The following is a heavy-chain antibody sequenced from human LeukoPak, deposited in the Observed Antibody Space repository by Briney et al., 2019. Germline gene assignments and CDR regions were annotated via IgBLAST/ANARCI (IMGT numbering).Heavy chain of an antibody. V-gene: IGHV3-66*01. CDR1: GFTVSSNY. Sequence: PGGSLRLSCAASGFTVSSNYMSWVRQAPGKGLEWVSVIYSGGSTYYADSVKGRFTISRDNSKNTLYLQMNSLRAEDTAVYYCARDHISTGTVYYYYGMDVWAKGPRSPSP. J-gene: IGHJ6*02. CDR2: IYSGGST. CDR3: ARDHISTGTVYYYYGMDV. D-gene: IGHD3-9*01.